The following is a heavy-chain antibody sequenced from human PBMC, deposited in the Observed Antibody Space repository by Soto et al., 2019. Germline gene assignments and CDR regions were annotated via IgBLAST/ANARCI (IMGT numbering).Heavy chain of an antibody. CDR3: ARDYCSSPRCSRYKYFDY. CDR1: GYTFTYYG. D-gene: IGHD2-2*01. Sequence: QVQLEQSGVEVKKPGASVKVSCKASGYTFTYYGFSWVRQAPGQGLEWMGWISAYSGSTNYAQNLQDRVILTTDTSTSTAYLELRSLRSDDTAMYYCARDYCSSPRCSRYKYFDYWGQGTRITVSS. CDR2: ISAYSGST. V-gene: IGHV1-18*04. J-gene: IGHJ4*02.